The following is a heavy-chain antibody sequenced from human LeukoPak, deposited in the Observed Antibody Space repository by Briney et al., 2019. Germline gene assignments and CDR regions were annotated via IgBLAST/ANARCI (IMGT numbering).Heavy chain of an antibody. CDR2: SNWNDART. Sequence: PGGSLRLSCAASGFPFDDYGMTWVRQAPGEGLEWVSDSNWNDARTGYADSVKGRFTISRDNAKNSLYLQMNSLTAEDTALYYCARRRRLGDFPHYYYMDVWGKGTTVTVSS. V-gene: IGHV3-20*04. D-gene: IGHD3-16*01. CDR1: GFPFDDYG. J-gene: IGHJ6*03. CDR3: ARRRRLGDFPHYYYMDV.